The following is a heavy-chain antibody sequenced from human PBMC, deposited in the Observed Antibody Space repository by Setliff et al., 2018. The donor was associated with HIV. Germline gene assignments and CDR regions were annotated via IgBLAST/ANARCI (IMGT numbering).Heavy chain of an antibody. CDR3: AKDGISGGAYPPYYFDY. V-gene: IGHV3-23*01. Sequence: SLKISCAASGFTFNTYAMSWVRQAPGKGLEWVSVISGSGDRTFYADSVKGRFTISRDNSKNTLYLQINGLRVEGTAIYYCAKDGISGGAYPPYYFDYWGHGTLVTVSS. CDR2: ISGSGDRT. CDR1: GFTFNTYA. J-gene: IGHJ4*01. D-gene: IGHD2-15*01.